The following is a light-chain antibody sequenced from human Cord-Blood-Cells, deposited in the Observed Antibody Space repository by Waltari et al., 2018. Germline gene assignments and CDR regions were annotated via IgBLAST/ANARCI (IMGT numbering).Light chain of an antibody. CDR2: EGS. V-gene: IGLV2-23*01. CDR1: RSAVGSYNL. CDR3: CSYAGSSTYV. Sequence: QSALTQPASVSGSPGQPITISCTGTRSAVGSYNLVSWYQQHPGKAPQLMIYEGSKRPSGVSNRFSGSKSGNTASLTISGLQAEDEADYYCCSYAGSSTYVFGTGTKVTVL. J-gene: IGLJ1*01.